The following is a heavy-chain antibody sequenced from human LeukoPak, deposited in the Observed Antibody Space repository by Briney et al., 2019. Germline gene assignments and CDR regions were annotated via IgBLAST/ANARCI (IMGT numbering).Heavy chain of an antibody. D-gene: IGHD4-11*01. CDR2: INYSGST. J-gene: IGHJ6*03. CDR1: GGSFSGYY. CDR3: ARGSTVTTKIYYYYYYMDV. V-gene: IGHV4-34*01. Sequence: PSETLSLTCAVYGGSFSGYYWSWIRQPPGKGGAGMGEINYSGSTNYNPSLKSRVTISVDTSKNQFSLKLSSVTAADTAVYYCARGSTVTTKIYYYYYYMDVWGKGTTVAVSS.